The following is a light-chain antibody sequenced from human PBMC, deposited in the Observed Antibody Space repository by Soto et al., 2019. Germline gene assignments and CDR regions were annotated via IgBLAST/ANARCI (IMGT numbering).Light chain of an antibody. CDR2: GAS. V-gene: IGKV3-20*01. J-gene: IGKJ5*01. Sequence: EIVLTQSPGTLYLSPGEKATLSCRASQSVIGNYLAWYQQKPGQAPRLLIYGASSTATGIPDRFIGSGSGTDFTLTISRLEPEDFALYYCQQYGSSPITFGLGTRLEIK. CDR1: QSVIGNY. CDR3: QQYGSSPIT.